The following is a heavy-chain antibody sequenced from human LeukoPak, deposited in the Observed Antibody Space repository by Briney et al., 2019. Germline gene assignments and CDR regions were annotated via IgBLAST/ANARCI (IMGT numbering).Heavy chain of an antibody. J-gene: IGHJ4*02. V-gene: IGHV3-48*03. CDR2: ISSSGSTI. D-gene: IGHD1-14*01. Sequence: PGGSLRLSCAASGFTFSSYEMNWVRQAPGKGLEWVSYISSSGSTIYYADSVKGRFTISRDNAKNSLYLQINSLRAEDTAVYYCAREDTRPITEIAYCGQGTLVTVSS. CDR1: GFTFSSYE. CDR3: AREDTRPITEIAY.